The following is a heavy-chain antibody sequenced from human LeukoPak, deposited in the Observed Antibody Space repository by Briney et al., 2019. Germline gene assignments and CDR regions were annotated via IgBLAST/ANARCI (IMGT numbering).Heavy chain of an antibody. D-gene: IGHD4-17*01. Sequence: ASVKVSCKASGYTFTSYGISWVPQAPGQGLEWMGWISAYNGNTNYAQKLQGRVTMTTDTSTSTAYMELRSLRSDDTAVYYCARDDPSAPYGVNDAFDIWGQGTMVTVSA. J-gene: IGHJ3*02. CDR2: ISAYNGNT. CDR1: GYTFTSYG. V-gene: IGHV1-18*01. CDR3: ARDDPSAPYGVNDAFDI.